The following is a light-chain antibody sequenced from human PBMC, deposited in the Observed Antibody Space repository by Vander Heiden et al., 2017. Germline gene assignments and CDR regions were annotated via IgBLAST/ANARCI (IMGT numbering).Light chain of an antibody. CDR1: SSDVGSYNL. CDR2: EVN. V-gene: IGLV2-23*02. Sequence: QSALTQPASVSGSPGQSITISFTGTSSDVGSYNLVSWYQQQTGKAPKLMIYEVNKRPSGVSNRFSGSKSGNTASLTISGLQAEDEADYYCCSYAGSSTFFVFGTGTKVTVL. J-gene: IGLJ1*01. CDR3: CSYAGSSTFFV.